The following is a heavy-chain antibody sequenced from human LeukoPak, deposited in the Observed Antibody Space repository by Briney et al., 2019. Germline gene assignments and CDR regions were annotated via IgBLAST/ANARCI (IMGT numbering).Heavy chain of an antibody. CDR2: MNPNSGNT. Sequence: ASVKVSCKASGGTFSSYDINWVRQATGQGLEWMGWMNPNSGNTGYAQKFQGRVTITRNTSISTAYMELSSLRSEDTAVYYCARNLGYCSSTSCYDYYYYMDVWGKGTTVTVSS. CDR3: ARNLGYCSSTSCYDYYYYMDV. J-gene: IGHJ6*03. CDR1: GGTFSSYD. D-gene: IGHD2-2*01. V-gene: IGHV1-8*03.